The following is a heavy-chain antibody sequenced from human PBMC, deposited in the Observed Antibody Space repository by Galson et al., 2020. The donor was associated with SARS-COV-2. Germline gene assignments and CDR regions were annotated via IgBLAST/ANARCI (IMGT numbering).Heavy chain of an antibody. CDR2: ISGSGAGT. J-gene: IGHJ5*02. V-gene: IGHV3-23*01. D-gene: IGHD2-15*01. Sequence: GSLSLSCAASGFAFSNSVMSWDRHAPGTGMEWVSAISGSGAGTSYANSVKGRLTISRDNSKNTVYLQMKSLRAGDTAAYFCAKVVSSDCSGGSCFPARWFDAWGQGALVTVSS. CDR3: AKVVSSDCSGGSCFPARWFDA. CDR1: GFAFSNSV.